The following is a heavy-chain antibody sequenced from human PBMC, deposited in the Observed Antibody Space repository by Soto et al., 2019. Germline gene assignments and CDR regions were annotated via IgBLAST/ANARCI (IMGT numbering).Heavy chain of an antibody. CDR1: GFTFSSYW. CDR2: IRPDGSEE. CDR3: VREIASRL. D-gene: IGHD3-22*01. J-gene: IGHJ6*04. V-gene: IGHV3-7*01. Sequence: GGSLRLSCAASGFTFSSYWMTWARQAPGKGLEWVANIRPDGSEESYVDSVKGRFIVSRDNAKNSLYLQMNSLRAEDTAIYYCVREIASRLWGKGTAVTVSS.